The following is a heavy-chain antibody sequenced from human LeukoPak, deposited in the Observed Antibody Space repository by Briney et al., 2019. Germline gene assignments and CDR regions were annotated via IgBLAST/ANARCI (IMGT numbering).Heavy chain of an antibody. Sequence: GGSLRLSCVVSGFNFSNYWMNWVRQAPGKGLEWVANIKHDGSEKYYVDSGKGRFSISRDNAKKSLYLQMNSLRAEDTAVYYCARALSHCLDYWGQGTLVTVSS. D-gene: IGHD3-16*01. CDR3: ARALSHCLDY. V-gene: IGHV3-7*01. CDR1: GFNFSNYW. CDR2: IKHDGSEK. J-gene: IGHJ4*02.